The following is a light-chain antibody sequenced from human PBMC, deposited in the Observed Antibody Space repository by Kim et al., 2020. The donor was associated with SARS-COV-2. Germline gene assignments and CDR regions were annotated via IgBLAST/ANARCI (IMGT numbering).Light chain of an antibody. Sequence: VSPGERATHSCRASQSANSNLAWYQQKPGQAPRLLIYDASTRATDIPARFSGSGSGTDFTLTITCLQPEDFAVYYCQQYDKWPLTFGGGTKVDIK. V-gene: IGKV3-15*01. CDR1: QSANSN. CDR3: QQYDKWPLT. J-gene: IGKJ4*01. CDR2: DAS.